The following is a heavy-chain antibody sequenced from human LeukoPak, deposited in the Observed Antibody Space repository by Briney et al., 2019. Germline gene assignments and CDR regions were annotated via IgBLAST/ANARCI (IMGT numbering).Heavy chain of an antibody. CDR3: ARDRNDFGNFDY. D-gene: IGHD3-3*01. CDR2: INPNSGGT. J-gene: IGHJ4*02. CDR1: GYTFTSYY. V-gene: IGHV1-2*02. Sequence: GASVKVSCKASGYTFTSYYMHWVRQAPGQGLEWMGWINPNSGGTNYAQKFQGRVTMTRDTSISTAYMELSRLRSDDTAVYYCARDRNDFGNFDYWGQGTLVTVSS.